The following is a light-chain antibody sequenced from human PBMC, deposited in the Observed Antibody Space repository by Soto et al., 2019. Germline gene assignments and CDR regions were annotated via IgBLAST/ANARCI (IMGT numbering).Light chain of an antibody. Sequence: QSALTQPASVSGSPGQSITISCTGTSSDVGGYNYVSWYQQHPGKAPKLMIYDVSNRPSGVSSRFSGSKSANTASLTISGLQAEDEADYYCSSYTSSSTRVFGTGPKLTVL. CDR3: SSYTSSSTRV. V-gene: IGLV2-14*01. CDR1: SSDVGGYNY. CDR2: DVS. J-gene: IGLJ1*01.